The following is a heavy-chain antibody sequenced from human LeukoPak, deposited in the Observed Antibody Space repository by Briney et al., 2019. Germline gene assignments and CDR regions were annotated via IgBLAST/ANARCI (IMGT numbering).Heavy chain of an antibody. CDR1: GYTFTGYY. Sequence: ASVKVACKASGYTFTGYYMHWVRQAPGQGLEWMGWINPNSGGTNYAQKFQGRVTMTRDTSISTAYMELSRLRSDDTAVYYCARDVGAAAAGNYVDYWGQGTLVTVSS. CDR3: ARDVGAAAAGNYVDY. D-gene: IGHD6-13*01. V-gene: IGHV1-2*02. J-gene: IGHJ4*02. CDR2: INPNSGGT.